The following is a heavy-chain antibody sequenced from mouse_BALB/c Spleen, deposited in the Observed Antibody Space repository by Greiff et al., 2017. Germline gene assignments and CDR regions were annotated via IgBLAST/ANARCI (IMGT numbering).Heavy chain of an antibody. J-gene: IGHJ1*01. Sequence: EVKLMESGGGLVKPGGSLKLSCAASGFTFSSYAMSWVRQTPEKRLEWVATICSGGSYTYYPDSVKGRFTISKDNANNTLYLQRSSLRSEDTAMYYGARGRDDYDGYWYFDDWGAGTTVTVSS. V-gene: IGHV5-9-3*01. CDR1: GFTFSSYA. D-gene: IGHD2-4*01. CDR2: ICSGGSYT. CDR3: ARGRDDYDGYWYFDD.